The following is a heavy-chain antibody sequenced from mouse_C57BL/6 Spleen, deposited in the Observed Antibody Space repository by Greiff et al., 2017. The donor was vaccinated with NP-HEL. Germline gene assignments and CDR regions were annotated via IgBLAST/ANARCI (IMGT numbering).Heavy chain of an antibody. Sequence: EVKLVESGGGLVQPGGSLKLSCAASGFTFSDYGMAWVRQAPRKGPEWVAFISNLAYSIYYADTVTGRFTISRENAKNTLYLGMSSLRSEDTAMYYCARHDDYDVGYAMDYWGQGTSVTVSS. CDR3: ARHDDYDVGYAMDY. CDR2: ISNLAYSI. V-gene: IGHV5-15*01. D-gene: IGHD2-4*01. CDR1: GFTFSDYG. J-gene: IGHJ4*01.